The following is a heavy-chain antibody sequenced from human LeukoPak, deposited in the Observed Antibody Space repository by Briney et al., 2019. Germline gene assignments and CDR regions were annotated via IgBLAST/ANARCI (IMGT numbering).Heavy chain of an antibody. CDR2: FSGTGNTI. V-gene: IGHV3-48*04. J-gene: IGHJ4*02. CDR3: ARAVFYQFDY. Sequence: PGGSLRLSCAASGFTFSSYGMNWVRQAPGKGLEWISYFSGTGNTIYYADSVKGRSTISKDNAKNSLYLQMNSLRAEDTAVYYCARAVFYQFDYWGQGAPVTVSS. D-gene: IGHD2-2*01. CDR1: GFTFSSYG.